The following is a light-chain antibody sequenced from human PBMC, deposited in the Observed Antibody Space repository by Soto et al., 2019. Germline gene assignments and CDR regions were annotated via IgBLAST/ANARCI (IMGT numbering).Light chain of an antibody. CDR1: QSLGSD. CDR2: GAS. Sequence: EIVMTQSPGTLSLYPGDTATLSCRASQSLGSDLAWYQQKPGQAPRLLIFGASARPTGIPARISGSGSGTEFTLTISSLRSEDFAVYFCQQYYNWPRTFGQGTNVDI. V-gene: IGKV3-15*01. CDR3: QQYYNWPRT. J-gene: IGKJ1*01.